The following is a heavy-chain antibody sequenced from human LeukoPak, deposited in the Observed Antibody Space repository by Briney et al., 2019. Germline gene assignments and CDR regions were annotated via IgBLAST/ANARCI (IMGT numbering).Heavy chain of an antibody. V-gene: IGHV4-4*02. J-gene: IGHJ4*02. CDR2: INHSVGT. D-gene: IGHD3-10*01. CDR3: ARGHTRITMLRGSRSAYYFDY. Sequence: SGTLSLTCAVSGGSISSSNWWSWVRQPPGKGLEWIGEINHSVGTNYNPSLKSRVTMSLDTSKNQFSLKLSSVTAADTAVYYCARGHTRITMLRGSRSAYYFDYWGQGTLVTVSS. CDR1: GGSISSSNW.